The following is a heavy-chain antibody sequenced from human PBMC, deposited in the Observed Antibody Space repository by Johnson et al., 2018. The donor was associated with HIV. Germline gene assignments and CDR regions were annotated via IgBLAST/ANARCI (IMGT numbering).Heavy chain of an antibody. CDR1: GFTFSSYG. CDR3: AKVVTGEDDAFDI. V-gene: IGHV3-30*18. D-gene: IGHD7-27*01. Sequence: QVQLVESGGGVVQPGRSLRLSCAASGFTFSSYGMHWVRQAPGKGLEWVAVISYDGSNKYYADSVKGRFTISRDNSKNKLYLQMNSLRAEDTAVYYCAKVVTGEDDAFDIWGQGTVVTVSS. CDR2: ISYDGSNK. J-gene: IGHJ3*02.